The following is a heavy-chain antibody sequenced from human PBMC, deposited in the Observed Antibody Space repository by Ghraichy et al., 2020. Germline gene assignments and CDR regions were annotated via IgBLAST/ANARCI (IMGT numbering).Heavy chain of an antibody. CDR1: GFTFSSYA. J-gene: IGHJ4*02. D-gene: IGHD3-3*01. CDR3: ARVATIFGVVSWFDY. V-gene: IGHV3-30-3*01. CDR2: ISYDGSNK. Sequence: GGSLRLSCAASGFTFSSYAMHWVRQAPGKGLEWVAVISYDGSNKYYADSVKGRFTISRDNSKNTLYLQMNSLRAEDTAVYYCARVATIFGVVSWFDYWGQGTLVTVSS.